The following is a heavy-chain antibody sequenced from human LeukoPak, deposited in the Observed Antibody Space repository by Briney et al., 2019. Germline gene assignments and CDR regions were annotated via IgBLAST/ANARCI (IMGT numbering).Heavy chain of an antibody. J-gene: IGHJ4*02. CDR1: GFTFDDYA. V-gene: IGHV3-9*01. Sequence: PGWSLRLSCAASGFTFDDYAMHWVRQAPGKGLEWVSGISWNSGSIGYADSVNGRFTISRDNVENSLYLQMNSLRAEDTAFYYCAKDLGSSWTLGFPYWGQGTLVTVSS. CDR2: ISWNSGSI. CDR3: AKDLGSSWTLGFPY. D-gene: IGHD6-13*01.